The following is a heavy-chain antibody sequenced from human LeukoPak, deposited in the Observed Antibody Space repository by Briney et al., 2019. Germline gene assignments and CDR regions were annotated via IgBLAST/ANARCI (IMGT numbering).Heavy chain of an antibody. CDR2: ISVRSNYI. V-gene: IGHV3-21*01. CDR1: GYTFSSFS. Sequence: GESLKISCVASGYTFSSFSINWVRQAPGKGLEWVSSISVRSNYIYYADSVRGRFSISRDDARNSLYLQMDSLRGDDTAVYYCARLRRNSDSSGYYYYYDYWGQGTLVTVSS. D-gene: IGHD3-22*01. CDR3: ARLRRNSDSSGYYYYYDY. J-gene: IGHJ4*02.